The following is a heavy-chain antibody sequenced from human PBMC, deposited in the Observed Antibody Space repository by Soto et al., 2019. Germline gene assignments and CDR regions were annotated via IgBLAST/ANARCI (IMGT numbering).Heavy chain of an antibody. J-gene: IGHJ4*02. CDR2: IYGDDNR. CDR1: GFSLTTNEVG. V-gene: IGHV2-5*02. D-gene: IGHD2-21*01. Sequence: GSGPTLVNPTQTLTLTCSFSGFSLTTNEVGVGWIRQPPGKALEWLAVIYGDDNRLYNPSLKNRVTIMKDTSKNHVVLIMTYMDPMDTGTYYCAHRLPRGSGLLYFDFWGQGIVVTVS. CDR3: AHRLPRGSGLLYFDF.